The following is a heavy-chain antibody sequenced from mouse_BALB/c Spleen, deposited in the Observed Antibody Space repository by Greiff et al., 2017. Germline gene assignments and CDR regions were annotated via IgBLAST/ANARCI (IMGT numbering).Heavy chain of an antibody. CDR1: GYSITSDYA. D-gene: IGHD2-10*02. Sequence: EVQLQQSGPGLVKPSQSLSLTCTVTGYSITSDYAWNWIRQFPGNKLEWMGYISYSGSTSYNPSLKSRISITRDTSKNQFFLQLNSVTTEDTATYYCAKYGKGDAMDYWGQGTSVTVSS. CDR3: AKYGKGDAMDY. J-gene: IGHJ4*01. CDR2: ISYSGST. V-gene: IGHV3-2*02.